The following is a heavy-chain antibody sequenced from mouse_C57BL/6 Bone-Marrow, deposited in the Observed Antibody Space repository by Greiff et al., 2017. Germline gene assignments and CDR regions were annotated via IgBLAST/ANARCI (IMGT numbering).Heavy chain of an antibody. CDR2: IDPENGDT. D-gene: IGHD2-4*01. Sequence: DVKLVESGAELVRPGASVKLSCTASGFNIKDDYMHWVKQRPEQGLEWIGWIDPENGDTEYASKFQGKATITADTSSNTAYLQLSSLTSEDTAVYYCTTHYDYLWFAYWGQGTLVTVSA. CDR1: GFNIKDDY. J-gene: IGHJ3*01. CDR3: TTHYDYLWFAY. V-gene: IGHV14-4*01.